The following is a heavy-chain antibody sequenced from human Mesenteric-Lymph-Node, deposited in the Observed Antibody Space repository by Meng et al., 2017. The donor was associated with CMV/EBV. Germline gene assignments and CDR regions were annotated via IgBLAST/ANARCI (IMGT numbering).Heavy chain of an antibody. D-gene: IGHD1-7*01. CDR2: ISDNSDAI. CDR3: ARDFSKLVFEAGSDF. CDR1: GFAFSDSF. V-gene: IGHV3-11*04. J-gene: IGHJ4*02. Sequence: GGSLRLSCAASGFAFSDSFMSWMRQAPGKGPEWIAFISDNSDAIFYADSVEGRFTISRDNSKMSLSLQMNSLRAEDTAVYYCARDFSKLVFEAGSDFWGQGTLVTVSS.